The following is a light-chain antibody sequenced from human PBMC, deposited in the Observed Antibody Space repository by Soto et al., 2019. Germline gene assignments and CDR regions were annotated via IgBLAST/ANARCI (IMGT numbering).Light chain of an antibody. J-gene: IGLJ2*01. CDR2: GNN. V-gene: IGLV1-40*01. CDR1: TTNIGAGFG. Sequence: QSVLTQPPSVSGAPGQRVAISCTGTTTNIGAGFGVHWYQQLPGTAPRLLIYGNNNRPSGVPDRFSGSKSGTSASRAITGLHTGDEAYYYCQSYDSSLSDVLFGGGTKVTGL. CDR3: QSYDSSLSDVL.